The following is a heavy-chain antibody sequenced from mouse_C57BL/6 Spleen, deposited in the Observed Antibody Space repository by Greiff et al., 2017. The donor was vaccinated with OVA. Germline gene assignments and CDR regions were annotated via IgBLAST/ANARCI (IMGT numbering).Heavy chain of an antibody. V-gene: IGHV3-6*01. J-gene: IGHJ3*01. CDR1: GYSITSGYF. CDR3: AREGGYDYGNY. Sequence: EVKLMESGPGLVKPSQSLYLTCSVSGYSITSGYFWYWIRQSPGNIQGWLGFISYDGSNNYNPTLKNRITFTRYTSKNQLFLKLNSVTTEDTATYYCAREGGYDYGNYWGQGTLVTVSA. CDR2: ISYDGSN. D-gene: IGHD2-1*01.